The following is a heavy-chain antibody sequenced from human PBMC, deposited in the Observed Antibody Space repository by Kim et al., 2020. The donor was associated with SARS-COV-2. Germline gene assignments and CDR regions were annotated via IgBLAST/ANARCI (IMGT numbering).Heavy chain of an antibody. CDR3: ARHVWAGYSSTWYMDH. J-gene: IGHJ4*02. Sequence: SETLSLTCSVSGGSVSDNYYYWAWIRQPPGKGLEWIGSIFYSGSTYYNPSLKTQVTLSVDTPKNQFSLKVRSVTAADTAVYYCARHVWAGYSSTWYMDHWGQGTRVTVSS. CDR1: GGSVSDNYYY. D-gene: IGHD2-2*01. V-gene: IGHV4-39*01. CDR2: IFYSGST.